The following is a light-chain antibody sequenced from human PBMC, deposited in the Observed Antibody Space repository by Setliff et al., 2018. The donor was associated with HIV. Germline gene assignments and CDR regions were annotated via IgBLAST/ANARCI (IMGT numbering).Light chain of an antibody. J-gene: IGLJ2*01. CDR2: QDN. V-gene: IGLV3-1*01. CDR3: QAWDSGTAV. Sequence: SYELTQPPSVSVSPGQTASITCSGDKLGNKYACWYQQKPGQSPVLVIYQDNRRPSGLPERFSGSNSGNTATLTISGTQAMDEADYYCQAWDSGTAVFGGGTKVTVL. CDR1: KLGNKY.